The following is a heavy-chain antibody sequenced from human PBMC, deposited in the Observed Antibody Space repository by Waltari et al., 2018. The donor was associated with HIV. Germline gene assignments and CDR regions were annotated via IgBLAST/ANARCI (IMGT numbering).Heavy chain of an antibody. CDR3: VRGSPTNSPGYFGLDV. V-gene: IGHV3-21*01. D-gene: IGHD6-13*01. J-gene: IGHJ6*02. Sequence: EVQVVESGGGLVKVGGSLRLSCAASGFTFSIYTMNWVRQAPGSGWEWVSSITDSSSYKYYVGSVEGRFTISRDNAKNSLYLQMDSLRVEDTAVYYCVRGSPTNSPGYFGLDVWGQGTTVTVSS. CDR2: ITDSSSYK. CDR1: GFTFSIYT.